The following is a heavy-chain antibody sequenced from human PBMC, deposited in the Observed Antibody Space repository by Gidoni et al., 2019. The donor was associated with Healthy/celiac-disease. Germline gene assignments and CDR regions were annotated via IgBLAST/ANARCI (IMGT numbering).Heavy chain of an antibody. Sequence: QVQLVQSGAEVKKPGASVKVSCKASGYTFTGYYMHWVRQAPGQGLEWMGWINPNSGGTNYAQKFQGWVTMTRDTSISTAYMELSRLRSDDTAVYYCARDYHLIPELTNYYDSSGYYPHFDYWGQGTLVTVSS. CDR2: INPNSGGT. CDR1: GYTFTGYY. V-gene: IGHV1-2*04. D-gene: IGHD3-22*01. J-gene: IGHJ4*02. CDR3: ARDYHLIPELTNYYDSSGYYPHFDY.